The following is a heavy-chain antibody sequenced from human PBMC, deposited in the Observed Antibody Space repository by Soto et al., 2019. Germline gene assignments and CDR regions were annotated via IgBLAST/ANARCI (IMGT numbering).Heavy chain of an antibody. D-gene: IGHD2-15*01. Sequence: SETLSLTCTVSGGSISSSNYYWGWIRQPPGKGLEWIGSIYYSGSTYYNPSLKSRVTISVDTSKNQFSLKLSSVTAADTAVYYCARVGLYCSGGSCYSDWFDPWGQGTLVTVSS. J-gene: IGHJ5*02. CDR1: GGSISSSNYY. CDR3: ARVGLYCSGGSCYSDWFDP. CDR2: IYYSGST. V-gene: IGHV4-39*01.